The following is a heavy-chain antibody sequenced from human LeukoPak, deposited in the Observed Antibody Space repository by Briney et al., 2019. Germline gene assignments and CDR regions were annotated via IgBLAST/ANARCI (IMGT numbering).Heavy chain of an antibody. CDR2: ISRGSSSI. J-gene: IGHJ4*02. D-gene: IGHD6-13*01. V-gene: IGHV3-48*01. CDR1: GFTFSSYS. Sequence: GGSLRLSCAASGFTFSSYSMTWVRQAPGKGLEWVAYISRGSSSIYYADSVKGRFTISRDNSKNTLYLQMNSLRAEDTAVYYCAKGAYSSSWASRYYFDYWGQGTLVTVSS. CDR3: AKGAYSSSWASRYYFDY.